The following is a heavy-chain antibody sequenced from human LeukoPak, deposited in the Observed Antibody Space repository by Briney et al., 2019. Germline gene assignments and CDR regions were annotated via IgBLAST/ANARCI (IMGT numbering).Heavy chain of an antibody. CDR2: INTNTGNP. CDR1: GYTFTSYA. D-gene: IGHD5-24*01. V-gene: IGHV7-4-1*02. CDR3: ARVVKKRWLQFPLDY. Sequence: ASVEVSCKASGYTFTSYAMNWVRQAPGQGLEWMGWINTNTGNPTYAQGFTGRFVFSLDTSVSTAYLQISSLKAEDTAVYYCARVVKKRWLQFPLDYWGQGTLVTVSS. J-gene: IGHJ4*02.